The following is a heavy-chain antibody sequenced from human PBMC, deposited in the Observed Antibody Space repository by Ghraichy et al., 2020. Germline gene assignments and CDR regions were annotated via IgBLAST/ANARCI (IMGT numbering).Heavy chain of an antibody. Sequence: SETLSLTCAVSGGSFRGYSWNWIRQPPGKGLVWIGEVNHSGSANYNPSLENRVTISVDTSRNQLSLKLSSATAADTALYYCARGPNDFGLVAPTSRSPFFDFWGQGTLVTVSS. D-gene: IGHD3/OR15-3a*01. CDR2: VNHSGSA. V-gene: IGHV4-34*01. J-gene: IGHJ4*02. CDR1: GGSFRGYS. CDR3: ARGPNDFGLVAPTSRSPFFDF.